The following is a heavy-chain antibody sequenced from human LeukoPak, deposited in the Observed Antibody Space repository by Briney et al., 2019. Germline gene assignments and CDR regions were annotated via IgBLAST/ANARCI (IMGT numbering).Heavy chain of an antibody. D-gene: IGHD3-10*01. J-gene: IGHJ5*02. CDR2: IYYSGGT. CDR3: ARGGYYGSGNDFRFDP. V-gene: IGHV4-39*07. CDR1: GGSISSSSYY. Sequence: SETLSLTCTVSGGSISSSSYYWGWIRQPPGKGLEWIGTIYYSGGTNYNPSLKSRVTISVDTSKTQFSLKLSSVTAADTAIYYCARGGYYGSGNDFRFDPWGQGTLVTVSS.